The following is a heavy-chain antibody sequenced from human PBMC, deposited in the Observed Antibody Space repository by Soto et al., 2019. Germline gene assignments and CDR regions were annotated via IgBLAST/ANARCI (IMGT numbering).Heavy chain of an antibody. D-gene: IGHD5-12*01. CDR2: IYYSGNT. J-gene: IGHJ6*02. CDR3: ARQGDIVATNYYYYYGMDV. V-gene: IGHV4-39*01. Sequence: SETLSLTCTVSGGSISSSSYYWGWIRQPPGKGLEWIGSIYYSGNTYYNPSLKSRVTISVDTSKNQFSLKLSSVTAADTAVYYFARQGDIVATNYYYYYGMDVWGQGTTVTVSS. CDR1: GGSISSSSYY.